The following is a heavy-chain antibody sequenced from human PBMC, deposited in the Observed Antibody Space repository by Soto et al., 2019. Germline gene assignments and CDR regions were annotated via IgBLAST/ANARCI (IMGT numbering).Heavy chain of an antibody. D-gene: IGHD4-17*01. V-gene: IGHV3-48*02. J-gene: IGHJ6*02. Sequence: GGSLRLSCAASGFTFSSYSMNWVRQAPGKGLEWVSYISSSSSTIYYADSVKGRFTISRDNAKNSLYLQMNSLRDEDTAVYYCARDTTDYGDYYYYYVMDVWGQGTTVTVSS. CDR2: ISSSSSTI. CDR3: ARDTTDYGDYYYYYVMDV. CDR1: GFTFSSYS.